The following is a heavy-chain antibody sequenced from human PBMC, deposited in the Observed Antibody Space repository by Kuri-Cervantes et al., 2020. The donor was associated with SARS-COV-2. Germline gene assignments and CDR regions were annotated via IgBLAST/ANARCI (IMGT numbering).Heavy chain of an antibody. D-gene: IGHD6-19*01. CDR3: ATGSTSGWYRRDFDF. Sequence: GGSLRLSCTASGFTFGDYAMSWVRQAPGKGLEWVGFIRSKAYGGTTEYAASVKGRFTISRDDSRNTLYLQMDSLKTEDTGVYYCATGSTSGWYRRDFDFWGLGTLVTVSS. V-gene: IGHV3-49*04. J-gene: IGHJ4*02. CDR1: GFTFGDYA. CDR2: IRSKAYGGTT.